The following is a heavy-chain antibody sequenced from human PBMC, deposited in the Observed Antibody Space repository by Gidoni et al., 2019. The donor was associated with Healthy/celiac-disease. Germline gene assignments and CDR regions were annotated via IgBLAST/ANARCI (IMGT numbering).Heavy chain of an antibody. D-gene: IGHD6-19*01. V-gene: IGHV4-39*01. CDR2: IYYSGST. J-gene: IGHJ4*02. CDR3: ARHFRLAGYYFDY. CDR1: GGSISSSSYY. Sequence: QLQLPESGPGLVKPSETLSLTCTVSGGSISSSSYYWGWIRQPPGKGLEWIGSIYYSGSTYYNPSLKSRVTISVDTSKNQFSLKLSSVTAADTAVYYCARHFRLAGYYFDYWGQGTLVTVSS.